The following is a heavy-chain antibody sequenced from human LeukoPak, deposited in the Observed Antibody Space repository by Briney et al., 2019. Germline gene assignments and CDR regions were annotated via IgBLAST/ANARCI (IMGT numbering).Heavy chain of an antibody. CDR3: ARGTHASYYYYMDV. D-gene: IGHD1/OR15-1a*01. V-gene: IGHV3-30*01. CDR1: GFTFSSYA. J-gene: IGHJ6*03. CDR2: ISYDGSNK. Sequence: GGSLRLSCAASGFTFSSYAMQWVRQAPGKGLEWVAVISYDGSNKYYADSVKGRFTISRDNSKNTLYLQMNSLRAQDTAVYYCARGTHASYYYYMDVWGKGTTVTVSS.